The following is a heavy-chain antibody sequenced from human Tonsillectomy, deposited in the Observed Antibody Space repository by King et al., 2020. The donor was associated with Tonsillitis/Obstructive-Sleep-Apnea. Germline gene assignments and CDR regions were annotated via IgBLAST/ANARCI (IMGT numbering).Heavy chain of an antibody. Sequence: VQLVESGGGLVQPGGSLRLSCAASGFTFSSYSMNWVRQAPGKGLEWVSYISSSSSTIYYADSVKGRFTISRDNAKNSLYLQMNSLRDEDTAVYYCARDGLSVWSGYYYYYYMDVWGKGTTVTVSS. CDR1: GFTFSSYS. V-gene: IGHV3-48*02. J-gene: IGHJ6*03. CDR2: ISSSSSTI. D-gene: IGHD3-3*01. CDR3: ARDGLSVWSGYYYYYYMDV.